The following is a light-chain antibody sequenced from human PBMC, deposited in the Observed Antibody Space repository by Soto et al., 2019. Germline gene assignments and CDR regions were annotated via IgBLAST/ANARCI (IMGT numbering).Light chain of an antibody. V-gene: IGKV1-39*01. CDR3: QQSYSTPQT. J-gene: IGKJ1*01. CDR1: QSISSY. Sequence: DIQMTQSPSSLSAPVGDRVTITCRASQSISSYLNWYKQKPGKAPKLLIYAASSLQSGVPSRFSGSGSGTDFTLTISSLQPEDFATYYCQQSYSTPQTFGQGTKVEIK. CDR2: AAS.